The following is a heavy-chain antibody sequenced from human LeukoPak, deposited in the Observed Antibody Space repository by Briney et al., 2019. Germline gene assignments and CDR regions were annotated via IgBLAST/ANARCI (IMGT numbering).Heavy chain of an antibody. Sequence: ASVKVSCKASGYTFTGYYMHWVRQAPGQGLEWMGWINPNSGGTNYAQKFQGRVTMTRDTSISTAYMELSRLRSDDTAVYYCARDPRDSSGFDAYYYYGMDVWGQGTTVTVSS. V-gene: IGHV1-2*02. D-gene: IGHD6-19*01. J-gene: IGHJ6*02. CDR3: ARDPRDSSGFDAYYYYGMDV. CDR2: INPNSGGT. CDR1: GYTFTGYY.